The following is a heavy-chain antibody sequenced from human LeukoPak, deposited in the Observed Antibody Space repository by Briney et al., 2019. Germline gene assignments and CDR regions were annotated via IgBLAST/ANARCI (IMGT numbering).Heavy chain of an antibody. Sequence: SETLPLTCTVSGGSISSGGFYWTWIRQPAGKGLEWIWRVFTSGSTNYSPSLESRVTISIDTSKNQFSLKLKSVTAADTAVYFCARVTIPIIWGAAEGRRENFYMDVWGKGTTVTVSS. V-gene: IGHV4-61*02. CDR3: ARVTIPIIWGAAEGRRENFYMDV. D-gene: IGHD3-16*01. J-gene: IGHJ6*03. CDR1: GGSISSGGFY. CDR2: VFTSGST.